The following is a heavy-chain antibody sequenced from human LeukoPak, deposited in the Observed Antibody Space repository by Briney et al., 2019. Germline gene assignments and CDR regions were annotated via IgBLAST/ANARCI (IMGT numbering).Heavy chain of an antibody. V-gene: IGHV4-38-2*02. Sequence: PSETLSLTCTVSGYSITSGYYWGWIRQPPGAGLEWIGSIYHSGGASYNPSLKSRVTMSVDTSKNQFSLKLNSVTAADTAVFYCARSPFTIFGVVAVNWFDPWGQGTLVTVSS. J-gene: IGHJ5*02. CDR3: ARSPFTIFGVVAVNWFDP. D-gene: IGHD3-3*01. CDR1: GYSITSGYY. CDR2: IYHSGGA.